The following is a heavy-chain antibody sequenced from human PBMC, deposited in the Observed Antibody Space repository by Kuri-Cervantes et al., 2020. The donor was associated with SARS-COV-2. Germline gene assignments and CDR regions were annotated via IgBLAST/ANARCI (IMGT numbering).Heavy chain of an antibody. CDR2: IYYSGST. D-gene: IGHD6-13*01. CDR3: ARSFSSWYPDY. CDR1: GYSISSSSW. Sequence: SQTLSLTCAVSGYSISSSSWWGWIRQPPGKGLEWIGYIYYSGSTYYNPSLKSRVTMSVDTSKNQFSLKLSSVTAVDTAVYYCARSFSSWYPDYWGQGTLVTVSS. V-gene: IGHV4-28*01. J-gene: IGHJ4*02.